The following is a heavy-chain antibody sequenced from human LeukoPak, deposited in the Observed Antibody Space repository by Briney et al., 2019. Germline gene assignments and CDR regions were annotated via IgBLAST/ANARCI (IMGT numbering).Heavy chain of an antibody. J-gene: IGHJ3*02. Sequence: GESLKISCKASGYSFVSHWIVWVCQMPGKGLEWLGIIYPGDSDTRYSPSFQGQVTISADKSISTAYLQWNSLRASDTAMYYCARRPSYDFWSGYYGVDGLDIWGQGTMVTVSS. CDR1: GYSFVSHW. D-gene: IGHD3-3*01. V-gene: IGHV5-51*01. CDR2: IYPGDSDT. CDR3: ARRPSYDFWSGYYGVDGLDI.